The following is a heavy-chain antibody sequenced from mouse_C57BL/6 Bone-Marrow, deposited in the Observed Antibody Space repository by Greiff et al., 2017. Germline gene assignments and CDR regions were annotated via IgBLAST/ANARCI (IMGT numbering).Heavy chain of an antibody. CDR3: VKDSPVYAMDY. CDR2: IRSKSNNYAT. Sequence: DVHLVESGGGLVQPKGSLKLSCAASGFSFNTYAMNWVRQAPGKGLEWVARIRSKSNNYATYYADSVKDRFTISRDDSESMLYLQMNNLKTEDTAMYYCVKDSPVYAMDYWGQGTSVTVSS. V-gene: IGHV10-1*01. J-gene: IGHJ4*01. CDR1: GFSFNTYA.